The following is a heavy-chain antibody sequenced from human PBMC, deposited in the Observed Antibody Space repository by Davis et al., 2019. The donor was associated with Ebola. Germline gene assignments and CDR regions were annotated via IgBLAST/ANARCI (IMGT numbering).Heavy chain of an antibody. CDR2: IRSKANNYAT. CDR1: GFTFSGSA. J-gene: IGHJ4*02. Sequence: GASLKISCAASGFTFSGSAMHWVRQASGKGLEWVGRIRSKANNYATAYVASVKGRFTISRDDSKNTAYLQMNSLKTEDTAVYYCSGTGGGTDYWGQGTLVTVSS. CDR3: SGTGGGTDY. V-gene: IGHV3-73*01. D-gene: IGHD2-8*02.